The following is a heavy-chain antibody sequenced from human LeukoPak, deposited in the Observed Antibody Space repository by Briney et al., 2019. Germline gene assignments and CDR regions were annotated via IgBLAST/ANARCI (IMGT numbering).Heavy chain of an antibody. J-gene: IGHJ4*02. Sequence: GGSLRLSCAASGFTFSSYAMHWVRQAPGKGLEWVAVISYDGSNKYYADSAKGRFTISRDNSKNTLYLQMNSLRAEDTAVYYCARDWSQSGWLDYWGQGTLVTVSS. CDR1: GFTFSSYA. V-gene: IGHV3-30-3*01. D-gene: IGHD6-19*01. CDR3: ARDWSQSGWLDY. CDR2: ISYDGSNK.